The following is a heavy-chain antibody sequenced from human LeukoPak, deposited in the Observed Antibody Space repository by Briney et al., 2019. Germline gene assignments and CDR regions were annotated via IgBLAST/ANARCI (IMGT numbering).Heavy chain of an antibody. CDR2: LKEDGSEK. Sequence: GGSLRLSCVGSGFSFSTSWMSWVRQAPGKGPEWLANLKEDGSEKSYVGSVKGRFSISRDNARNSLYLEMDSLRVDDTAVYYCARGGVSRAAFDVWGQGTMVTVSS. J-gene: IGHJ3*01. D-gene: IGHD5/OR15-5a*01. CDR1: GFSFSTSW. CDR3: ARGGVSRAAFDV. V-gene: IGHV3-7*05.